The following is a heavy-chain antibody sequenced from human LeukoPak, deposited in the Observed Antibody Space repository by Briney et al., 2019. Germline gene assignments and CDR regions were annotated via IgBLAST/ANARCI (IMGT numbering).Heavy chain of an antibody. CDR3: TAAAYRYYYYGMDV. V-gene: IGHV3-15*01. CDR2: IKSKTDGGTT. J-gene: IGHJ6*02. D-gene: IGHD3-16*01. CDR1: GFTFSNAW. Sequence: GGSLRLSCAASGFTFSNAWMSWVRQAPRKGLEWVGRIKSKTDGGTTDYAAPVKGRFTISRDDSKNTLYLQMNSLKTEDTAVYYCTAAAYRYYYYGMDVWGQGTTVTVSS.